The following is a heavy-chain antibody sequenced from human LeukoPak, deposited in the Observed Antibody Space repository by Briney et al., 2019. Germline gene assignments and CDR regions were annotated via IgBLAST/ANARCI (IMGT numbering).Heavy chain of an antibody. Sequence: GGSLRLSCAASGFTFSGSAMHWVRQASGKGLEWVGRIRSKANSYATAYAASVKGRFTISRDDSKNTAYLQMNSLKTEDTAVYYCTRQGEGGGYYYGYWGQGTLVTVSS. D-gene: IGHD1-26*01. CDR1: GFTFSGSA. CDR2: IRSKANSYAT. CDR3: TRQGEGGGYYYGY. V-gene: IGHV3-73*01. J-gene: IGHJ4*02.